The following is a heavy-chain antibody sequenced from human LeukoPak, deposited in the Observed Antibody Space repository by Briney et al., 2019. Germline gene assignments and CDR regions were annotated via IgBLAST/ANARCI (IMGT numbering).Heavy chain of an antibody. V-gene: IGHV3-23*01. CDR2: ISGSGDST. CDR3: ARDGANRGIYFDY. CDR1: GFTFSSYA. J-gene: IGHJ4*02. D-gene: IGHD7-27*01. Sequence: GGSLRLSCAASGFTFSSYAMSWVRQGPGKGLEWVSAISGSGDSTYYAHSVEGRFTISRDNSKNTLYLQVNSLRAEDTAVYYCARDGANRGIYFDYWGQGTLVTVSS.